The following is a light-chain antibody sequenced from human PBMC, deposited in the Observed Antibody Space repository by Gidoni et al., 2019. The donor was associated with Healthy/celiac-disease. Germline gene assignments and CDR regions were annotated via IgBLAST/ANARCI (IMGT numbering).Light chain of an antibody. CDR2: MAS. CDR1: QSISSW. CDR3: QQYNRYSET. V-gene: IGKV1-5*03. J-gene: IGKJ1*01. Sequence: DIQMTQSPSTLSAAVGDRVTSTCRASQSISSWLAWYQQKPGKAPKLLIYMASSLESGAPSMFSSSGSGTEFTLTSSSLQPDDFATYYCQQYNRYSETFXQXTKVEIK.